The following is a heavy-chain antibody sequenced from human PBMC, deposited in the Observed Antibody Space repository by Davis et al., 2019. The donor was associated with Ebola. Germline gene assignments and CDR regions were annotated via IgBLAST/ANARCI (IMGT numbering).Heavy chain of an antibody. CDR3: ARGPSTKGFDY. Sequence: SETLSPTCTVSGGSISSYYWSWIRQPSGKGLEWIGEINHSGSTNYNPSLKSRVTISVDTSKNQFSLKLSSVTAADTAVYYCARGPSTKGFDYWGQGTLVTVSS. CDR2: INHSGST. J-gene: IGHJ4*02. CDR1: GGSISSYY. V-gene: IGHV4-34*01. D-gene: IGHD2-2*01.